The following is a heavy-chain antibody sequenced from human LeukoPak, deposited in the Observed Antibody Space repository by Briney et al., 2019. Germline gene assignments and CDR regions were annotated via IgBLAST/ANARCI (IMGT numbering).Heavy chain of an antibody. D-gene: IGHD4-17*01. J-gene: IGHJ4*02. Sequence: PGGCLRLSCAASGFTVSSNYMSWVRQAPGKGMEWVSVIYSGGSTYYADSVKGRFTISRDNSKNTLYLQMNSLRAEDTAVYYCARDDGYGELDYWGQGTLVTVSS. V-gene: IGHV3-53*01. CDR1: GFTVSSNY. CDR3: ARDDGYGELDY. CDR2: IYSGGST.